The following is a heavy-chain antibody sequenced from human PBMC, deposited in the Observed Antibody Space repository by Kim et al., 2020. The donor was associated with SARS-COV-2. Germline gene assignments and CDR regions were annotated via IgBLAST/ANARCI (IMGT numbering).Heavy chain of an antibody. D-gene: IGHD5-12*01. CDR1: GFTFSSYA. J-gene: IGHJ4*01. CDR2: VSANGGTT. Sequence: GGSLRLSCAASGFTFSSYAMSWVRQAPGKGLEWVSGVSANGGTTYYADSVKGRFTISRDNSKNTLFLQMNSLRAEDTAVYYCAKSPGYSGYVYYFDYWG. CDR3: AKSPGYSGYVYYFDY. V-gene: IGHV3-23*01.